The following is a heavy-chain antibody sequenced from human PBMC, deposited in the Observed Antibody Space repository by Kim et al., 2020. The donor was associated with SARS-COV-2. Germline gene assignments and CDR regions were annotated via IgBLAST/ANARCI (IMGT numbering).Heavy chain of an antibody. CDR2: ITHEGSKK. J-gene: IGHJ6*01. CDR3: AKQGHIFELNTYYDMAL. Sequence: GGSLRLSCAASGFSFNNYGMHWVRQAPGKGLEWVAFITHEGSKKQYLDSLKGRFTVSRDYSKNTLFLQMNSLTVEDTAVYYCAKQGHIFELNTYYDMAL. CDR1: GFSFNNYG. V-gene: IGHV3-30*18. D-gene: IGHD1-26*01.